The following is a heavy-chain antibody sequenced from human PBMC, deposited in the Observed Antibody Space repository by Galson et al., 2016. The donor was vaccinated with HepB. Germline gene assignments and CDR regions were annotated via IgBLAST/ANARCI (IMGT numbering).Heavy chain of an antibody. Sequence: LSLTCTVSGDSLSSYYWSWIRQPAGKGLEWIGRLDTNGSPNYNPSLKSRVTMSVDTSKKHFSLNLRSVTAADTAVYYCARAYGYSYGFDYWGQGTLVIVSA. D-gene: IGHD5-18*01. CDR3: ARAYGYSYGFDY. V-gene: IGHV4-4*07. J-gene: IGHJ4*02. CDR1: GDSLSSYY. CDR2: LDTNGSP.